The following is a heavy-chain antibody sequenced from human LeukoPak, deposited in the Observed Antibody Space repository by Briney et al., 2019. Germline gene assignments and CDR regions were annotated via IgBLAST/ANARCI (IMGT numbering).Heavy chain of an antibody. CDR2: IPSSSSYI. Sequence: TGRCLSLSCAASGFTLSSYEINWVRRARGRGRQWVSSIPSSSSYIYYTDSVKGRFSISRDNSKHSLYLQMNSLRDEDTAVYYCARHVVAVGFDYWGEGTLVSVSS. V-gene: IGHV3-21*01. D-gene: IGHD2-15*01. CDR1: GFTLSSYE. J-gene: IGHJ4*02. CDR3: ARHVVAVGFDY.